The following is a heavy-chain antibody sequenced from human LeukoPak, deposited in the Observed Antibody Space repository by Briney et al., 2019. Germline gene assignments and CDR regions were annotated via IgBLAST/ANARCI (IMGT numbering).Heavy chain of an antibody. Sequence: ASVKVSCKASGYTFTSYSISWVRQAPGQGLEWMGWISAYNGNTNYAQKLQGRVTMTTDTSTSSAYMELRSLRSDDTAVYYCARMGYCSGGSCYSDFDYWGQGTLVTVSS. V-gene: IGHV1-18*01. CDR1: GYTFTSYS. CDR2: ISAYNGNT. J-gene: IGHJ4*02. D-gene: IGHD2-15*01. CDR3: ARMGYCSGGSCYSDFDY.